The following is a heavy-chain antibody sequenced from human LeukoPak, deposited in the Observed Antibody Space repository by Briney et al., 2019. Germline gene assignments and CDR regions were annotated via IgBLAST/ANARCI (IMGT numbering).Heavy chain of an antibody. Sequence: GGSLRLSCAASGFTFSSYAMSWVRQAPGKGLEWVSAISGSTYYADSVKGRFTISRDNSKNTLYLQMNSLTAEDTAVYYCARVIAAAGIDYFDYWGQGTLVTVSS. J-gene: IGHJ4*02. CDR2: ISGST. D-gene: IGHD6-13*01. CDR3: ARVIAAAGIDYFDY. CDR1: GFTFSSYA. V-gene: IGHV3-23*01.